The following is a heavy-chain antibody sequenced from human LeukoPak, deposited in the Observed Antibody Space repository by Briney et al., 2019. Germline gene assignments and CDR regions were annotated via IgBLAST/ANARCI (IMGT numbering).Heavy chain of an antibody. J-gene: IGHJ4*02. CDR2: IIPIFGTA. V-gene: IGHV1-69*05. CDR1: GGTFSSYA. Sequence: GASVKVSCKASGGTFSSYAISWVRQAPGLGLEWMGGIIPIFGTANYAQKFQGRVTITTDESTSTAYMELSSLRSEDTAVYYCARENYYDSSGSHHPHFDYWGQGTLVTVSS. CDR3: ARENYYDSSGSHHPHFDY. D-gene: IGHD3-22*01.